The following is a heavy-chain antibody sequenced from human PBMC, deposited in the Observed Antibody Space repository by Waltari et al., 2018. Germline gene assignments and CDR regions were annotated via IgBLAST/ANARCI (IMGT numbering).Heavy chain of an antibody. CDR2: ITWDRDNR. J-gene: IGHJ4*02. CDR3: ARDTGEYRVLDY. CDR1: GFTFDDYA. V-gene: IGHV3-9*01. D-gene: IGHD4-17*01. Sequence: EVQLVESGGGLVQPGESLTLSCAASGFTFDDYAMHWVRQLPVKGLEWVSGITWDRDNRDYADSVRCRFSSSRDNAKSILFLTMNSLKPEDTALYFCARDTGEYRVLDYWGQGTLVTVSS.